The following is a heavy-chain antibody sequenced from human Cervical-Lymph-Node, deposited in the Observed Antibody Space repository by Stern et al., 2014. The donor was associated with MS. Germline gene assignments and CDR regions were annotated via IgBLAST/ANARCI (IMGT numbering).Heavy chain of an antibody. V-gene: IGHV4-59*08. D-gene: IGHD6-13*01. CDR1: GGSMSSFY. J-gene: IGHJ4*02. CDR2: IYYSGGT. CDR3: ARHSNWYAGQDN. Sequence: QVQLQESGPGLVKPSETLSLTCTVSGGSMSSFYWSWIRQPPGKGLEWIGYIYYSGGTTYNPSLRSRVTISVDTSKNTFSLKLSSVPAADTAVYYCARHSNWYAGQDNWGQGILVTVSS.